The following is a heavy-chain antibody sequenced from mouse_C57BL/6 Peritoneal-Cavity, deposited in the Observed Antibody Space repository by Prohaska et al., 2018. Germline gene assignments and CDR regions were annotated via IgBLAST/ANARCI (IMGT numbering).Heavy chain of an antibody. Sequence: KASAYTFTSHWMHWGKQRPGQGLELIVGIDPSDSYTNYNQKCKGKATLTVDKSSSTAYMQLCSLTSEDSAVYYCARWYYSSSFDYWGQGTTLTVSS. V-gene: IGHV1-69*02. J-gene: IGHJ2*01. CDR3: ARWYYSSSFDY. D-gene: IGHD1-1*01. CDR2: IDPSDSYT. CDR1: AYTFTSHW.